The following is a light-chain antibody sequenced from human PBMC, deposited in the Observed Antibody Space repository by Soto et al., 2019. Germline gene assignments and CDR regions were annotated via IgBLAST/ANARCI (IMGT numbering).Light chain of an antibody. J-gene: IGKJ1*01. CDR1: QSVSSY. CDR3: QQRSNWPPT. V-gene: IGKV3-11*01. Sequence: EFVLTQSPGTLSLSPGERATLSCRASQSVSSYLAWYQQKPGQAPRLLIYDASNRATGIPARFSGSGSGTDFTLTISSLEPEDFAVYYCQQRSNWPPTFGQGTKVDIK. CDR2: DAS.